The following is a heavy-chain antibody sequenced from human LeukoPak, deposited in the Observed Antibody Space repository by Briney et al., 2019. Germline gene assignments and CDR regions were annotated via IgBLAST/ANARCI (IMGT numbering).Heavy chain of an antibody. D-gene: IGHD3-22*01. J-gene: IGHJ4*02. CDR1: GYTFTSYA. CDR2: IIPIFGTA. Sequence: GASVKVSCKASGYTFTSYAISWVRQAPGQGLEWMGGIIPIFGTANYAQKFQGRVTITADESTSTAYMELSSLRSEDTAVYYCADVSSGYYYARYWGQGTLVTVSS. CDR3: ADVSSGYYYARY. V-gene: IGHV1-69*13.